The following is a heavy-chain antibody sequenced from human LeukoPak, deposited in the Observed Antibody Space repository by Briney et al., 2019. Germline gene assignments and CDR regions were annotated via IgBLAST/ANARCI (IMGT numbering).Heavy chain of an antibody. CDR3: AKDRSLNGGNSNGYFDY. J-gene: IGHJ4*02. Sequence: GGSLRLSCAASGFTFSSDAMNWVRQRPGKGLEWVSVISGSGDKTYYADSVKGRFTISRDNSKNTLYLQMNSLRAEDTAVYFCAKDRSLNGGNSNGYFDYWGQGTLVTVSS. CDR2: ISGSGDKT. V-gene: IGHV3-23*01. CDR1: GFTFSSDA. D-gene: IGHD4-23*01.